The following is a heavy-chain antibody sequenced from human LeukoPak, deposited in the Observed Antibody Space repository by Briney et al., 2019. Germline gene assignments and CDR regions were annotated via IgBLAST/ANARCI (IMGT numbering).Heavy chain of an antibody. J-gene: IGHJ5*02. Sequence: ASVKVSCKASGGTFSSYTISWVRRATGQGLEWMGWMNPNSGNTGYAQKFQGRVTITRNTSISTAYMELSSLRSEDTAVYYCARANYDFWSGYGNWFDPWGQGTLVTVSS. V-gene: IGHV1-8*03. CDR2: MNPNSGNT. CDR1: GGTFSSYT. CDR3: ARANYDFWSGYGNWFDP. D-gene: IGHD3-3*01.